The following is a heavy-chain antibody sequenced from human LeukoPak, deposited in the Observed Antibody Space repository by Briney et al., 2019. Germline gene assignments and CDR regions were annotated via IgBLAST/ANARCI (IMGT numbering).Heavy chain of an antibody. CDR2: ISGSSSST. V-gene: IGHV3-23*01. CDR1: GFTFSSYG. J-gene: IGHJ4*02. D-gene: IGHD3-3*01. CDR3: AKGWSSSSLTIFGVVTIDY. Sequence: GGAPGLSCAASGFTFSSYGMHWLRPAPGQGVEWVSAISGSSSSTYYADSVKGRFTISRDNSKNTLYLQMNSLRAEDTAVYYCAKGWSSSSLTIFGVVTIDYWGQGTLVTVSS.